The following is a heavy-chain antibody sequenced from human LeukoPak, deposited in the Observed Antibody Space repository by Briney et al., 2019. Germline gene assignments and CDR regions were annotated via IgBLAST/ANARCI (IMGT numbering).Heavy chain of an antibody. CDR1: GGSISSYY. Sequence: SSETLSLTCTVSGGSISSYYWSWIRQPPGKGLEWLGYIYYSGSTNYNPSLKSRVIISVDTSKNQFSLKLSSVTAADTAVYYCARHRYCSSTSCYREIDYWGQGTLVTVSS. J-gene: IGHJ4*02. CDR3: ARHRYCSSTSCYREIDY. D-gene: IGHD2-2*01. CDR2: IYYSGST. V-gene: IGHV4-59*08.